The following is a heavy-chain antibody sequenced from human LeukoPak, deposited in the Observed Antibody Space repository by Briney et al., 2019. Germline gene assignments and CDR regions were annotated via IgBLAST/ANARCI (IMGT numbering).Heavy chain of an antibody. CDR1: GYSFTGFF. CDR2: ISPNRGDT. V-gene: IGHV1-2*02. CDR3: ARGSFLGTSSWFDP. D-gene: IGHD2-8*01. J-gene: IGHJ5*02. Sequence: ASVKVSCKASGYSFTGFFIHWVRQAPGQGLEWMGWISPNRGDTNYAQKFKGRVTMTPDTSLNTIYMELRSLRLDDTAVYFCARGSFLGTSSWFDPWGQGTLVTVSS.